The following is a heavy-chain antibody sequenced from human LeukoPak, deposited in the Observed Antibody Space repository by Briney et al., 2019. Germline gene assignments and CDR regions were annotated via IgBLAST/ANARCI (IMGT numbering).Heavy chain of an antibody. Sequence: PMASVKVSCKASGYTFTGYYMHWVRQAPGQGLEWMGWISAYNGNTNYAQKLQGRVTMTTDTSTSTAYMELRSLRSDDTAVYYCARLSQTYYDFWSGSDTPFDYWGQGTLVTVSS. V-gene: IGHV1-18*04. D-gene: IGHD3-3*01. CDR3: ARLSQTYYDFWSGSDTPFDY. CDR2: ISAYNGNT. CDR1: GYTFTGYY. J-gene: IGHJ4*02.